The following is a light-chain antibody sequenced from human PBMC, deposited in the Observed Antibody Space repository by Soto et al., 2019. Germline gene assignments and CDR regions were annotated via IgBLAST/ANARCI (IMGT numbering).Light chain of an antibody. CDR2: DAS. CDR1: QSVSSY. CDR3: QQRSNWPPPYT. V-gene: IGKV3-11*01. J-gene: IGKJ2*01. Sequence: EMVLTQSPATVSLSPGERATLSCRASQSVSSYLAWYQQRPGQAPRLLIYDASTSATGIPARFSGSGSGTDFTLTISSLEPEDFAVYYCQQRSNWPPPYTFGQGTKLEIK.